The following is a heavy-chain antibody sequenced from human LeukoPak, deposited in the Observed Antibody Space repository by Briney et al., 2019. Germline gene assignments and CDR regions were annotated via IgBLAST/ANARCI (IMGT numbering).Heavy chain of an antibody. CDR3: ARHDSFIPY. CDR2: ISDNEGTT. D-gene: IGHD5-18*01. V-gene: IGHV3-23*01. J-gene: IGHJ4*02. Sequence: GGSLRLSCAASGFTFNYYAMSWVRQAPGKALEWVSGISDNEGTTYYTDSVKGRFTISRDNTKNTVYLQMNNLRADGTAVYFCARHDSFIPYWGQGTLVTVSS. CDR1: GFTFNYYA.